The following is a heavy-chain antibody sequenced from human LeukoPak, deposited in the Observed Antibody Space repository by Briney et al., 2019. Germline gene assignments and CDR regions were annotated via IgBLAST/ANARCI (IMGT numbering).Heavy chain of an antibody. CDR3: ARDLRGYYDFWSGYLN. D-gene: IGHD3-3*01. CDR1: GFTFSTYR. J-gene: IGHJ4*02. CDR2: IKQDGSEK. Sequence: GGSLRLSCAASGFTFSTYRMSWVRQAPGKGLEWVANIKQDGSEKHYVDSVKGRFTISRDNAKNSLYLQMNSLRAEDTAVYYCARDLRGYYDFWSGYLNWGQGTLVTVSS. V-gene: IGHV3-7*01.